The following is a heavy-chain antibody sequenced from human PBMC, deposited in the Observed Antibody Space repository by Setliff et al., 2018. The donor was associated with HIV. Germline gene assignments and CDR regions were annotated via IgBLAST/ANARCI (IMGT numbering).Heavy chain of an antibody. CDR2: ISYSGIT. CDR1: GGSITSGGDS. CDR3: ARVLGVRRDYYDSSAPLRAAFDI. J-gene: IGHJ3*02. Sequence: LSLTCTVSGGSITSGGDSWSWIRQHPGKGLKWIGYISYSGITYYDPSLKSRLTMSVDTSNNQFSLKLSSAAAADTAVYYCARVLGVRRDYYDSSAPLRAAFDIWGQGTMVTVSS. D-gene: IGHD3-22*01. V-gene: IGHV4-31*03.